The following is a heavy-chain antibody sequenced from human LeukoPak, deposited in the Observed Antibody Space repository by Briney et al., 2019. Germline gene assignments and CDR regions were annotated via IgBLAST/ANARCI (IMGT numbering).Heavy chain of an antibody. CDR3: ARDSAYNAFDI. J-gene: IGHJ3*02. V-gene: IGHV3-7*01. Sequence: GGSLRLSCAASGFTFSRSWMTWVRQASGEGLEWLGNINEDGSVKNYVGSVKGRFTISRDSAKNSLYLQMNSLSAEDSAVYYCARDSAYNAFDIWGQGTMVTVSS. CDR1: GFTFSRSW. D-gene: IGHD5-12*01. CDR2: INEDGSVK.